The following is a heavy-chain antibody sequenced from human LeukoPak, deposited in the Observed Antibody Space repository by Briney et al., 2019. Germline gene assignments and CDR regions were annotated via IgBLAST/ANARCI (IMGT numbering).Heavy chain of an antibody. D-gene: IGHD3-10*01. Sequence: PGGSLRLSCAASGFTFSRYWMSWVRQAPGKGLEWVANIKQDGSEKYYVDSVKGRFTISRDNAKNSLYLQMNNLRAEDTAVYYCARDYRVIITPIDYWGQGTLVTVSS. CDR1: GFTFSRYW. CDR3: ARDYRVIITPIDY. V-gene: IGHV3-7*01. CDR2: IKQDGSEK. J-gene: IGHJ4*02.